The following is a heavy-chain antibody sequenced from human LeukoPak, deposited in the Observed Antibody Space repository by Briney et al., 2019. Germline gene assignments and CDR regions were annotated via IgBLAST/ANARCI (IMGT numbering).Heavy chain of an antibody. CDR3: ASHDYAEAPFDY. CDR2: MYYTGST. Sequence: SETLSLTCTVSGASISRYYWSWIRQPPGEGLEWIGYMYYTGSTNYNPSLKSRVTISVDTSKNQFSLKLTSVTAADTAVYSCASHDYAEAPFDYWGQGALVTVSA. J-gene: IGHJ4*02. CDR1: GASISRYY. V-gene: IGHV4-59*08. D-gene: IGHD4-17*01.